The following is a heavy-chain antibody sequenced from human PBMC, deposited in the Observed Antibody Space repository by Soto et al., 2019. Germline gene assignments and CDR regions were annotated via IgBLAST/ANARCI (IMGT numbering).Heavy chain of an antibody. CDR2: IWYDGSNK. CDR1: GFTFSSYG. CDR3: ARASGKLSTFDY. D-gene: IGHD1-26*01. Sequence: QVQLVESGGGVVQPGRSLRLSCAASGFTFSSYGMHWVRQAPGKGLEWVAVIWYDGSNKYYADSVKGRFTISRDNSKNTMYLQINSLRAEDTAVYYCARASGKLSTFDYWGQGTLVTVSS. J-gene: IGHJ4*02. V-gene: IGHV3-33*01.